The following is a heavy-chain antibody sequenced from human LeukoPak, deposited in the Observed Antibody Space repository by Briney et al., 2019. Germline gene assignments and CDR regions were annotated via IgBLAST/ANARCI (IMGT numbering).Heavy chain of an antibody. CDR2: IRSKAYGGTT. J-gene: IGHJ4*02. CDR3: ARVEPLPSSGIEVAADY. Sequence: GGSLRLSCAASGFTLGDYAMAWVRQAPGKGLEWVGSIRSKAYGGTTQYAASVKGRFTISRDDSTSIAYVQMNSLKSEDTAVYHCARVEPLPSSGIEVAADYWGQGTLVTVSS. D-gene: IGHD6-19*01. CDR1: GFTLGDYA. V-gene: IGHV3-49*04.